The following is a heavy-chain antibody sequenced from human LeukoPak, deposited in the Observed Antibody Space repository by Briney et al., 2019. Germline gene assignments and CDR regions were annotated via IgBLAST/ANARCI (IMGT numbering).Heavy chain of an antibody. Sequence: GESLRLSCAVSGFTFSDYWMSWVRQAPGKGLEWVANIKQDGSEEYYVDSVKGRFIISRDNAKNSMYLQMNSLRAEDTAVYYCARDGYSRGNIGHRKNDYWGQGILVTVSS. CDR2: IKQDGSEE. D-gene: IGHD4-23*01. CDR1: GFTFSDYW. CDR3: ARDGYSRGNIGHRKNDY. V-gene: IGHV3-7*04. J-gene: IGHJ4*01.